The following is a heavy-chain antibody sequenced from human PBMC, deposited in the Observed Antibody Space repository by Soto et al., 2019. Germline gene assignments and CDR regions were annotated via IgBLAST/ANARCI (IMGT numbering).Heavy chain of an antibody. CDR1: GGSISSYY. CDR3: ARQPNYDYYYMDV. V-gene: IGHV4-59*08. Sequence: SETLSLTCTVSGGSISSYYWSWIRQPPGKGLEWIGYIYYSGSTNYNPFLKSRVTMSVDTSKNQFSLKLSSVTAADTAVYYCARQPNYDYYYMDVWGKGTTVTVSS. J-gene: IGHJ6*03. CDR2: IYYSGST.